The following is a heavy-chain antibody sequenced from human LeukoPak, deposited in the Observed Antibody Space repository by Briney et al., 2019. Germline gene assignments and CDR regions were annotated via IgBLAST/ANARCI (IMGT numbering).Heavy chain of an antibody. V-gene: IGHV1-18*01. Sequence: ASVKVSCKASGYTFTSYGISWVRQAPGQGLEWMGWISAYNGNTNYAQKLQGRVTMTRDTSISTAYKELSRLRSDDTAVYYCARVLGAPRGVTPYYYYMDVWGKGTTVTISS. CDR2: ISAYNGNT. J-gene: IGHJ6*03. CDR3: ARVLGAPRGVTPYYYYMDV. CDR1: GYTFTSYG. D-gene: IGHD3-10*01.